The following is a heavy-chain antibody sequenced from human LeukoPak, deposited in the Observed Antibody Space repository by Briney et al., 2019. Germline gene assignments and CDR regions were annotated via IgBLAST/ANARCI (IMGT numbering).Heavy chain of an antibody. CDR2: IIPIFGTA. V-gene: IGHV1-69*06. CDR1: GGTFSSYA. Sequence: EASVKVSCKASGGTFSSYAISWVRQAPGQGLEWMGGIIPIFGTANYAQKFQGRVTITADKSTSTAYMEPSSLRSEDTAVYYCARVRSPHYYYYYYMDVWGKGTTVTVSS. J-gene: IGHJ6*03. D-gene: IGHD2-15*01. CDR3: ARVRSPHYYYYYYMDV.